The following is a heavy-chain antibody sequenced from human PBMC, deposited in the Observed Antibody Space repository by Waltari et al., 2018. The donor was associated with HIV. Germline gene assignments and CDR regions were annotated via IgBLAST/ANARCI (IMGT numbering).Heavy chain of an antibody. CDR1: GFTVSSNY. Sequence: EVQLVESGGGLVQPGGSLRLSCAASGFTVSSNYMSWVRQAPGKGLGWVSLIYPGCRTYYADSVKGRFTISRDNSKNTLYLQRNSLRAEDTAVYYCASPDTTMVHGHYYFYHMDVWGQGTTVTVSS. J-gene: IGHJ6*02. CDR3: ASPDTTMVHGHYYFYHMDV. CDR2: IYPGCRT. D-gene: IGHD5-18*01. V-gene: IGHV3-66*01.